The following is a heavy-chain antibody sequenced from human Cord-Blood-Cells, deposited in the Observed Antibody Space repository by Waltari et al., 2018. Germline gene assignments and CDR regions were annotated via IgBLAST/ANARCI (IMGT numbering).Heavy chain of an antibody. D-gene: IGHD3-10*01. CDR2: IIPIFGTA. V-gene: IGHV1-69*01. Sequence: QVQLVQSGAEVKKPGSSVKVSCKASGGTFSRYAISWVRTAPGQGLDWKGVIIPIFGTANYAQKFQGRVTITADESTSTAYMELSSLRSEDTAVYYCARDLGFGELYYFDYWGQGTLVTVSS. CDR1: GGTFSRYA. J-gene: IGHJ4*02. CDR3: ARDLGFGELYYFDY.